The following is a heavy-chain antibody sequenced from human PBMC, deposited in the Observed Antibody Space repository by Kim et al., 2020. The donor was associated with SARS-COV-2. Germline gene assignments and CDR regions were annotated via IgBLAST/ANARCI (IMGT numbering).Heavy chain of an antibody. CDR2: ITIGGDK. Sequence: GGSLRLSCSASGLTFRAYTMSWVRLAPGRGLEWVSAITIGGDKYYADAVRGRFTISKDNSKDTLYLQMSSPGAEDTAVYFCANSDLRGFTTGLYGALAYWGQGTVVTVSS. D-gene: IGHD6-19*01. CDR3: ANSDLRGFTTGLYGALAY. CDR1: GLTFRAYT. J-gene: IGHJ4*02. V-gene: IGHV3-23*01.